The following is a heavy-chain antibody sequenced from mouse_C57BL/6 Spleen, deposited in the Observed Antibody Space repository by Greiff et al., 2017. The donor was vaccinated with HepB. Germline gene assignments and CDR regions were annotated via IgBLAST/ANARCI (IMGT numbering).Heavy chain of an antibody. CDR3: AGEGYYDGRVDY. CDR2: IHPNSGST. J-gene: IGHJ4*01. V-gene: IGHV1-64*01. CDR1: GYTFTSYW. D-gene: IGHD1-1*01. Sequence: VQLQQPGAELVKPGASVKLSCKASGYTFTSYWMHWVKQRPGQGLEWIGMIHPNSGSTNYNEKFKSKATLTVDKSSSTAYMQLSSLTSEDSAVYYCAGEGYYDGRVDYWGQGTSVTVSS.